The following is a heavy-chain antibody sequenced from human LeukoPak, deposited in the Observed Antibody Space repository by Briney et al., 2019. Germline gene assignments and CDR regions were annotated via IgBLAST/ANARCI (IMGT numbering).Heavy chain of an antibody. D-gene: IGHD1-14*01. J-gene: IGHJ4*02. CDR3: ALTHSRYYYFDY. CDR1: GGSISSYY. V-gene: IGHV4-59*01. Sequence: SETLSLTCTVSGGSISSYYWNWIRQPPGKGLEWIGYIYYSGTTNYNPSLKSRVTISVDTSKNQFSLNLSAMTAADTAVYYCALTHSRYYYFDYWGQGTLVTVSS. CDR2: IYYSGTT.